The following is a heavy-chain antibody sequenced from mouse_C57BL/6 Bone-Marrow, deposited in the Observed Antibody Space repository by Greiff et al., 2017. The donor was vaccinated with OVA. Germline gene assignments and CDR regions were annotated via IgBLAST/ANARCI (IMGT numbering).Heavy chain of an antibody. CDR1: GFNIKDDY. J-gene: IGHJ4*01. V-gene: IGHV14-4*01. CDR3: TTIYYGNLYAMDY. D-gene: IGHD2-1*01. CDR2: LDPENGDT. Sequence: EVQLQQSGAELVRPGASVKLSCTASGFNIKDDYMHWVKQRPEQGLEWIGWLDPENGDTEYASKFQGKATITADTSSNTAYLQLSSLTSEDTAVYYCTTIYYGNLYAMDYWGQGTSVTVSS.